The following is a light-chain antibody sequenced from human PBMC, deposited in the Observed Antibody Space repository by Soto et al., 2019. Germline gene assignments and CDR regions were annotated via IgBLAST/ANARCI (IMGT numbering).Light chain of an antibody. CDR1: QSVSSSY. CDR2: GAS. V-gene: IGKV3-20*01. J-gene: IGKJ1*01. Sequence: EIVLTQSPGTLSLSPGERATLSCRASQSVSSSYLAWYQQKPGQAPRLLIYGASSRATGIPVRFSGSGSGTDFTLTISRLEPEDFAVYYCQQYGSSRWTFGQGTKVDIK. CDR3: QQYGSSRWT.